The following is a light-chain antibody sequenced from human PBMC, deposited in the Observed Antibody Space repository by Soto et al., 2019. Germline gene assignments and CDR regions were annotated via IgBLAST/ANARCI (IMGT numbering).Light chain of an antibody. J-gene: IGKJ4*01. CDR3: QQRTNWPPT. CDR1: QSVRND. CDR2: SAS. Sequence: EIVLTQSPATLSLSPGERATLSCRASQSVRNDLVWYHQKPGQAPRVLIYSASNRATGIQARFSGSGSGTDFSLNISSLEPADFAVYYCQQRTNWPPTFGGGTKVEMK. V-gene: IGKV3-11*01.